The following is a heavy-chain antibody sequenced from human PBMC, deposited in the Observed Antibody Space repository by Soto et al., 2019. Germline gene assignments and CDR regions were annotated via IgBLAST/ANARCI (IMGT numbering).Heavy chain of an antibody. Sequence: EVQVLESGGGLVQPGGSLRLSCSASGFTFSSYGMSWVRQAPGKGLEWVSTISGSGSRTQYADSVKGRFNISRDNANNMMFLRMNSLRAEDTAVYYCAKKGLPTTVKSFFDHWGQGTLVTVSS. CDR1: GFTFSSYG. CDR3: AKKGLPTTVKSFFDH. V-gene: IGHV3-23*01. D-gene: IGHD1-7*01. CDR2: ISGSGSRT. J-gene: IGHJ4*02.